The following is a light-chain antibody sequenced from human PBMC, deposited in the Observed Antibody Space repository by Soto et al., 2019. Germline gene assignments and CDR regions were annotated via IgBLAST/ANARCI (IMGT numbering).Light chain of an antibody. V-gene: IGKV3D-15*01. J-gene: IGKJ4*01. CDR1: QSVRNN. CDR3: QQYSVWPLT. CDR2: GAS. Sequence: EIVLTQSPATLSVSPGGRAALSCRASQSVRNNLAWYQQKPGQPPSLLIFGASTRATGIPARFSGSGSEAEFALTISTLQSEDFALYYCQQYSVWPLTFGGGTQVQIK.